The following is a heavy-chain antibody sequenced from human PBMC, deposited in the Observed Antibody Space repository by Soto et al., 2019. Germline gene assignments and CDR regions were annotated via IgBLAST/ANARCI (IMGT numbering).Heavy chain of an antibody. CDR3: ARDRPLEYQHYYYYMDV. J-gene: IGHJ6*03. CDR2: IYYSGST. CDR1: GGSISSYY. Sequence: SETLSLTCTVSGGSISSYYWSWIRQPPGKGLEWIGYIYYSGSTNYNPALKSRVAISVDTSKNQFCLKLSSVTAADTAVYYCARDRPLEYQHYYYYMDVWGKGTTVTVSS. V-gene: IGHV4-59*01. D-gene: IGHD3-3*01.